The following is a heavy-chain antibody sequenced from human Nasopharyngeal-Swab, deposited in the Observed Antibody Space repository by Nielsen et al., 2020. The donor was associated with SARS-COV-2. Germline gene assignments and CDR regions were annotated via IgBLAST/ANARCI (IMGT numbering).Heavy chain of an antibody. CDR1: GYTFTSYD. D-gene: IGHD2-2*01. Sequence: SVKVSCKASGYTFTSYDISWVRQAPGQGLEWMGGIIPIFGTANYAQKFQGRVTITADESTSTAYMELSSLRSEDTAVYYCARDRIVVVPAAPEVGYNWFDPWGQGTLVTVSS. CDR3: ARDRIVVVPAAPEVGYNWFDP. J-gene: IGHJ5*02. CDR2: IIPIFGTA. V-gene: IGHV1-69*13.